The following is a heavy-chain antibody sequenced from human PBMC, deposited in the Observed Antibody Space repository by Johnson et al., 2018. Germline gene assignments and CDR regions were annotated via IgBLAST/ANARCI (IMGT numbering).Heavy chain of an antibody. CDR1: GGSISSYY. CDR3: ARGAYGGTVNDAFDI. CDR2: INHSGST. Sequence: QVQLQESGPGLVKPSETLSLTCTVSGGSISSYYWSWIRQPPGKGLEWIGEINHSGSTNYNPSLKSRVTISVDTSKNQFSLKLSSVTAADTAVYYCARGAYGGTVNDAFDIWGQGTMVTVSS. D-gene: IGHD4-23*01. J-gene: IGHJ3*02. V-gene: IGHV4-59*12.